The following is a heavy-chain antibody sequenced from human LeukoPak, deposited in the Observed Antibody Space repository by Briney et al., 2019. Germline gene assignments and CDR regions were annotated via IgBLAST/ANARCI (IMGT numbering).Heavy chain of an antibody. J-gene: IGHJ4*02. CDR3: ARDMYSSGWYVSVYYFDY. V-gene: IGHV1-2*02. CDR2: INPNSGGT. CDR1: GYTFTGYY. Sequence: ASVKVSCKASGYTFTGYYMHWVRQAPGQGLEWMGWINPNSGGTNYAQKFQGRVTMTRDTSISTAYMELSRLRSDDTAVYYCARDMYSSGWYVSVYYFDYWGQGTLVTVSS. D-gene: IGHD6-19*01.